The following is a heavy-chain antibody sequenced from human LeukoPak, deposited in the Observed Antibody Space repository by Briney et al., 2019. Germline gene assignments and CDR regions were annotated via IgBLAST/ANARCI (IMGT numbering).Heavy chain of an antibody. CDR2: ISGSSSTI. CDR1: GFTFSSYN. J-gene: IGHJ4*02. Sequence: PGGSLRLSCAASGFTFSSYNMNWFRQAPGKGLDWVSYISGSSSTIKYADSVKGRFTISRDNAKNSLYLQMNSLRAEDTAVYYCARELRQWLASGPNDYWGQGTLVTVSS. CDR3: ARELRQWLASGPNDY. V-gene: IGHV3-48*01. D-gene: IGHD6-19*01.